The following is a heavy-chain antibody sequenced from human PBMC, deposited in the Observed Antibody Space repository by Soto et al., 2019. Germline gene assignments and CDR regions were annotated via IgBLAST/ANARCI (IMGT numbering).Heavy chain of an antibody. J-gene: IGHJ3*01. Sequence: GGSLRLSCAASGFTVSSNYMSWVRQAPGKGLEWVSVIYSGGSTYYADSVKGRFTISRHNSKNTLYLQMNSLRAEDTAVYYCAREGGNSVGGAFDFRAQRTTVTVSS. CDR1: GFTVSSNY. CDR3: AREGGNSVGGAFDF. CDR2: IYSGGST. D-gene: IGHD3-16*01. V-gene: IGHV3-53*04.